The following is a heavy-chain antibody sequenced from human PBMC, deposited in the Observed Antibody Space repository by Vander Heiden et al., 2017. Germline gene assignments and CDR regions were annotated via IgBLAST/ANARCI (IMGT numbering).Heavy chain of an antibody. D-gene: IGHD3-10*01. J-gene: IGHJ2*01. V-gene: IGHV3-11*01. Sequence: QVQLLESGGCCVKPVGSLRLSCAASAFTFIDYYRSWSRQGQGKGLEWVSYISSSGSTIYYADSVKGRFTISRDNAKNSLYLQMNSLRAEDTAVYYCARVGGVWYFDLWGRGTLVTVSS. CDR3: ARVGGVWYFDL. CDR1: AFTFIDYY. CDR2: ISSSGSTI.